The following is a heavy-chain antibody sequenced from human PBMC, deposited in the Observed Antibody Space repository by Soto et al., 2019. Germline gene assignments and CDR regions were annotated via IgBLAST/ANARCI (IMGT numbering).Heavy chain of an antibody. D-gene: IGHD3-10*01. Sequence: QVRLVQSGAEVKRPGASVKVSCKTYVYSFTVYGISWVRQAPGQGLEWMGWMSTYTGDTNYARTFRGRVTMTTDISASTASMELRSLTSDDTAVYYCARDPGGATGFDPWGQGTPVIVS. CDR2: MSTYTGDT. V-gene: IGHV1-18*01. J-gene: IGHJ5*02. CDR1: VYSFTVYG. CDR3: ARDPGGATGFDP.